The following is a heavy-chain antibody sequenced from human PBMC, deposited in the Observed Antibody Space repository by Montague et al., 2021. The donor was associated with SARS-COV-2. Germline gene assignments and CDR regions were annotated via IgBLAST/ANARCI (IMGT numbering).Heavy chain of an antibody. J-gene: IGHJ5*02. CDR3: ARDGGGWFDP. CDR2: ISYDGSNK. D-gene: IGHD2-15*01. V-gene: IGHV3-30*04. Sequence: SLRLSCSASGFTFSSYAMHWVRQAPGKGLEWVAVISYDGSNKYYXDSVKGRFTISRDNSKNTLYPQMNSLRAEDTAVYYCARDGGGWFDPWGQGTLVTVSS. CDR1: GFTFSSYA.